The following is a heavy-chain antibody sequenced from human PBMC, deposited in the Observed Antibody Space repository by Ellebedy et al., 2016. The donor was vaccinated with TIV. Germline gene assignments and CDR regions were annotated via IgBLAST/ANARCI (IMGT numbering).Heavy chain of an antibody. D-gene: IGHD2-15*01. CDR3: ARHRVWYGDDASDV. V-gene: IGHV1-18*01. Sequence: ASVKVSXXASAYTFTNSGISWVRHAPGQGLEWMVWLSAYNGDTHYAQKVQGRVTMTTDTSTSIAYMELRSLRSDDTAVYYCARHRVWYGDDASDVWGQGTMVTVSS. J-gene: IGHJ3*01. CDR2: LSAYNGDT. CDR1: AYTFTNSG.